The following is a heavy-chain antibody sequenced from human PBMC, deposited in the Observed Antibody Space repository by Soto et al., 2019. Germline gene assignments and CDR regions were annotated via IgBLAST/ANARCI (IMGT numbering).Heavy chain of an antibody. CDR1: GFTFDDYA. V-gene: IGHV3-9*01. J-gene: IGHJ4*02. Sequence: EVQLVESGGGLVQPGRSLRLSCAASGFTFDDYAMHWVRQAPGKGLEWVSGISWNSGSIGYADSVKGRFTISRDNDKNSLYLQMNSLRAEDTALYYCAKVSRYFGWLLGGFDYWGQGTLVTVSS. D-gene: IGHD3-9*01. CDR2: ISWNSGSI. CDR3: AKVSRYFGWLLGGFDY.